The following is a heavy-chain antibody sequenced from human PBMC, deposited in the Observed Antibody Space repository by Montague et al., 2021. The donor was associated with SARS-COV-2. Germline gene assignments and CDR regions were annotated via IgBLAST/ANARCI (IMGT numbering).Heavy chain of an antibody. CDR3: ARDPNWGDH. D-gene: IGHD7-27*01. CDR2: IKPDGSDK. Sequence: SLRLSCAASGFSFSTFWMTWVRQAPGKGLEWVASIKPDGSDKYYVESVKGRFTISRDNARNSLYLQLNNLRAEDTAVYYCARDPNWGDHWGQGNLVTVSS. J-gene: IGHJ4*02. V-gene: IGHV3-7*05. CDR1: GFSFSTFW.